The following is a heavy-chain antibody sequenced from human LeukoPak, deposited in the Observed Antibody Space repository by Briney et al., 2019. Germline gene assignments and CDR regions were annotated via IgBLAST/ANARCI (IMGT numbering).Heavy chain of an antibody. V-gene: IGHV3-23*01. Sequence: GGSLRLSCAASGFTFSSYAMSWVRQAPGKGLEWVSAISGSGGSTYYADSVKGRFTISRDNSKNTLYLQMNSLRAEDTAVYYCAKVGYSGYDYVYYFDYWGQGTLVTVAS. D-gene: IGHD5-12*01. CDR3: AKVGYSGYDYVYYFDY. CDR2: ISGSGGST. CDR1: GFTFSSYA. J-gene: IGHJ4*02.